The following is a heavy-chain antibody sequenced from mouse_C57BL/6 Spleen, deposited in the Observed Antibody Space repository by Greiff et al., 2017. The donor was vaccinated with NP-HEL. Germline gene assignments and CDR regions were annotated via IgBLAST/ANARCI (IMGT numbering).Heavy chain of an antibody. J-gene: IGHJ1*03. CDR3: ARWGLYSNYEYFDV. V-gene: IGHV1-52*01. CDR1: GYTFTSYW. Sequence: QVQLQQSGAELVRPGSSVKLSCKASGYTFTSYWMHWVKQRPIQGLEWIGNIDPSDSETHYNQKFKDKATLTVDKSSSTAYMQLSSLTSEDSAVYYCARWGLYSNYEYFDVWGTGTTVTVSS. CDR2: IDPSDSET. D-gene: IGHD2-5*01.